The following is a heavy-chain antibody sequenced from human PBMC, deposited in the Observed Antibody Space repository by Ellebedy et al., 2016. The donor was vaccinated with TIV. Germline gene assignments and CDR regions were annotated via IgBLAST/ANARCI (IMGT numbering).Heavy chain of an antibody. D-gene: IGHD6-19*01. Sequence: PGGSLRLSCAASGFTFSSYNMNWVRQAPGKGLEYVSFISNSSSTIYYADAVKGRFTISRDNAKNSLYLQMNSLRAEDTAVYYCARDLEWLPYWGQGTLVTVSS. J-gene: IGHJ4*02. CDR2: ISNSSSTI. V-gene: IGHV3-48*04. CDR3: ARDLEWLPY. CDR1: GFTFSSYN.